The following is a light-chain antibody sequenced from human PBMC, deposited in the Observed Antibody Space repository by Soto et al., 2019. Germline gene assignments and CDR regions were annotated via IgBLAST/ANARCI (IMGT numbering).Light chain of an antibody. V-gene: IGKV3-20*01. J-gene: IGKJ2*01. CDR2: GAS. CDR1: QSVSSSY. Sequence: EIVLTQSPGTLSFSPGERATLSCRASQSVSSSYLAWYQQKPGQAPRLLIYGASSRATGIPDRFSGSGSGTDFTLTISRLEDEDFAVYYCQQYGSLPPYTFCQGTKLEIK. CDR3: QQYGSLPPYT.